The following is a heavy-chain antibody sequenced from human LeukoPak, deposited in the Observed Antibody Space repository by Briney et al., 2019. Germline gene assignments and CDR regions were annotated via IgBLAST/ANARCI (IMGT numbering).Heavy chain of an antibody. D-gene: IGHD3-10*01. V-gene: IGHV3-64*02. Sequence: GGSLRLSCAASGFTFSTYTMQWVRQAPGKGLEYVSFITGTGSSTHHADSVKGRFTISRDNSKSTLYLQMGSLRAEDTAVYFWAGESGGYYYGYLGQGTLVTVSS. CDR2: ITGTGSST. CDR1: GFTFSTYT. J-gene: IGHJ4*02. CDR3: AGESGGYYYGY.